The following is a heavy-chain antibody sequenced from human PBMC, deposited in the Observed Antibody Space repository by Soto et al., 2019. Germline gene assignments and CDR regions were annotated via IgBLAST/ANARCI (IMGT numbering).Heavy chain of an antibody. Sequence: QVQLVQSGAEVKKPGSSVKVSCKASGGTFSSYAISWVRQAPGQGLEWMGGIIPIFGTVNYAQKFQGRVTITADESTSTAYMELSSLRSEDTAVYYCAREGVSGYCSSTSCYIWFDPWGQGTLVTVSS. D-gene: IGHD2-2*02. CDR2: IIPIFGTV. J-gene: IGHJ5*02. CDR1: GGTFSSYA. V-gene: IGHV1-69*01. CDR3: AREGVSGYCSSTSCYIWFDP.